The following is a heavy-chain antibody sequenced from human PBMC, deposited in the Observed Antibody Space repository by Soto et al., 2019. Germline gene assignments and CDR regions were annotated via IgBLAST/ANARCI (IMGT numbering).Heavy chain of an antibody. V-gene: IGHV3-7*01. D-gene: IGHD6-13*01. CDR2: IKQDGSDK. Sequence: PWGSLRLSCAASGFTFSSFWMSWVRQAPGKGLEWVANIKQDGSDKYHVDSVKGRFTISRDNAKNSLYLQINSLRAEDTAVYYCAREAAAAGYYFSMDVWGQGTTVTVSS. CDR1: GFTFSSFW. CDR3: AREAAAAGYYFSMDV. J-gene: IGHJ6*02.